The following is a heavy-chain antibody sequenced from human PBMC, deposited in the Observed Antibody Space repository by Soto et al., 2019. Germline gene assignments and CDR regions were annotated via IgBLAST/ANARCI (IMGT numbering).Heavy chain of an antibody. CDR3: ARAQRIQLWASGMDV. J-gene: IGHJ6*02. D-gene: IGHD5-18*01. CDR1: GGTFSSYV. V-gene: IGHV1-69*13. Sequence: GASVKVSCKASGGTFSSYVISWLRQAPGQGLEWMGGIIPVFGTVNYAQKFQGRVTITADESTTTAYMELRSLRSEDAAVYYCARAQRIQLWASGMDVWGQGTTVTVSS. CDR2: IIPVFGTV.